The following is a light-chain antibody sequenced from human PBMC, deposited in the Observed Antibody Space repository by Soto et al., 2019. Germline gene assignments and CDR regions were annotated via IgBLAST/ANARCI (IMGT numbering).Light chain of an antibody. V-gene: IGKV3-15*01. J-gene: IGKJ1*01. CDR3: QQYNNWPPP. CDR2: GAS. Sequence: EIVVTQSPATLSVSPGERATLSCRASQSVSSNLAWYQQKPGQAPRLLIYGASTRATGIPARFSGSGSGTEFTRTISSLQSEDFAVYYCQQYNNWPPPFGQGTKVEVK. CDR1: QSVSSN.